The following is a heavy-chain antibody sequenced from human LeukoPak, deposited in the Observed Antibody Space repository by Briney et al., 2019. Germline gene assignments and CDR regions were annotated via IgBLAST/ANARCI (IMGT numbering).Heavy chain of an antibody. CDR3: AREAHDYGDYVPTTYIDY. CDR1: GFSFSSTW. Sequence: PGGSLRLSCAASGFSFSSTWMSWLRQAPGKGLEWVANIKQDGSEKSYLDSVKGRFTISRDNAKNSLYLQMNSLRAEDTAVYYCAREAHDYGDYVPTTYIDYWGQGTLVTVSS. V-gene: IGHV3-7*01. CDR2: IKQDGSEK. D-gene: IGHD4-17*01. J-gene: IGHJ4*02.